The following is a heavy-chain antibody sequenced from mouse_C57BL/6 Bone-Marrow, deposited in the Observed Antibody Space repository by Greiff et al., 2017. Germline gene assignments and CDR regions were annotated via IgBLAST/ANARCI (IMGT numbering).Heavy chain of an antibody. V-gene: IGHV5-9-1*02. CDR3: TRVTTRNYYAMDY. Sequence: EVNVVESGEGLVKPGGSLKLSCAASGFTFSSYAMSWVRQTPEKRLEWVAYISSGGDYIYYADTVKGRFTISRDNARNTLYLQMSSLKSEDTAMYYCTRVTTRNYYAMDYWGQGTSVTVSS. D-gene: IGHD2-1*01. J-gene: IGHJ4*01. CDR2: ISSGGDYI. CDR1: GFTFSSYA.